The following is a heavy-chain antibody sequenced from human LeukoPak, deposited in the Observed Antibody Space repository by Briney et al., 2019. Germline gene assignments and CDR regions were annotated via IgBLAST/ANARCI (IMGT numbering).Heavy chain of an antibody. J-gene: IGHJ4*02. Sequence: GGSLRLSCAASGFTFSSYAMSWVRQAPGKGLEWVSAISGSGGSTYYADSVKGRFTISRDNSKNTLYLQMNSLRAEDTAVYYCVKAPVDTATTEYYFDYWGQGTLVTVSS. CDR3: VKAPVDTATTEYYFDY. CDR1: GFTFSSYA. D-gene: IGHD5-18*01. V-gene: IGHV3-23*01. CDR2: ISGSGGST.